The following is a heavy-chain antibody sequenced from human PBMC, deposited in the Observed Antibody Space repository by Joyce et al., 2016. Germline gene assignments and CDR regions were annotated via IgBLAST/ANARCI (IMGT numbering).Heavy chain of an antibody. CDR3: ARDEIQTLDY. CDR1: GGTFSSFA. V-gene: IGHV1-69*01. J-gene: IGHJ4*02. CDR2: FIPVLDTS. Sequence: QVQLVQSGAEVKKPGSSVKVSCKASGGTFSSFAINWVRQAPGQGLEWMGGFIPVLDTSNYAQQFQGRVTITADESTSTVYMYLTSLRSDDTAVYYCARDEIQTLDYWGQGTLVTVSS.